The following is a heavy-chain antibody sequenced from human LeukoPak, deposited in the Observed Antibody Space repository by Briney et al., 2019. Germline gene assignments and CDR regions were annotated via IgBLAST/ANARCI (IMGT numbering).Heavy chain of an antibody. D-gene: IGHD3-22*01. CDR3: TRGERLTLNHYDSSGYDYLEDY. Sequence: ASVKVSCKASGYTFTGYFMHWVRQAPGQGLEWMGWINPNSGGTNSARKFQGRVSMTRDTSISTVYMELSSLRSDDTAVYYCTRGERLTLNHYDSSGYDYLEDYWGQGTLVTVSS. V-gene: IGHV1-2*02. CDR2: INPNSGGT. J-gene: IGHJ4*02. CDR1: GYTFTGYF.